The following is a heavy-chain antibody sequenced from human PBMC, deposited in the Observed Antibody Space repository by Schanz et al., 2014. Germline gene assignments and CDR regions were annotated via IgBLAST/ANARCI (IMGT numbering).Heavy chain of an antibody. V-gene: IGHV3-21*04. CDR3: AKDPSHGDYDYYFDY. CDR1: GFTLSSYA. D-gene: IGHD3-22*01. J-gene: IGHJ4*02. Sequence: EVQLVESGGGVVQPGRSLRLSCAAYGFTLSSYAMSWVRQAPGKGLEWVSSISSSSSYIYYADSVKGRFTISRDNAKNTLYLQMNSLRAEDTAVYYCAKDPSHGDYDYYFDYWGQGTLXTVSS. CDR2: ISSSSSYI.